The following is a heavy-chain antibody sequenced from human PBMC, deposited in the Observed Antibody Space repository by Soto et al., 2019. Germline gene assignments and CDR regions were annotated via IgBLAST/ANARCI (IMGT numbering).Heavy chain of an antibody. D-gene: IGHD6-13*01. CDR1: GYTFISYA. V-gene: IGHV1-3*01. CDR3: ARQTIAAAGNLCPDY. CDR2: INAGNGNT. J-gene: IGHJ4*02. Sequence: ASVKVSCKASGYTFISYAMHWVRQAPGQRLEWMGWINAGNGNTKYSQKFQGRVTITRDTSASTAYMELSSLRSEDTAVYYCARQTIAAAGNLCPDYWGQGTLVTVSS.